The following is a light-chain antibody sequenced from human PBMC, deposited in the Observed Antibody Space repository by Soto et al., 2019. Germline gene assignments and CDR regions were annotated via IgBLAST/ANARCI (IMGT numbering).Light chain of an antibody. Sequence: IVLTQSPGTLSLSPGERATLSCRASQSVSSSYLVWYQQRPGQPPRLLIYGTSTRAAGISDRFSGSGSGTDFTLTIYRLEPGDCAVYYCQQYGTSALTFGGGTKVEIK. J-gene: IGKJ4*01. CDR3: QQYGTSALT. CDR1: QSVSSSY. V-gene: IGKV3-20*01. CDR2: GTS.